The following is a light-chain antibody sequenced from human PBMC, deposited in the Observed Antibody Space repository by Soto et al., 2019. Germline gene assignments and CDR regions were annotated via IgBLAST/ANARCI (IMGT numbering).Light chain of an antibody. CDR2: AAS. CDR1: HNIDNH. CDR3: QQSSSSPAIT. Sequence: DIQLTQSPSSLSASLGDSVSISCRASHNIDNHLNWYRQRSGEAPEVVIYAASALRDGVSSRVSGRGYGTEFTITIKNLLPEDFPTYYCQQSSSSPAITFGQGTSRDI. V-gene: IGKV1-39*01. J-gene: IGKJ5*01.